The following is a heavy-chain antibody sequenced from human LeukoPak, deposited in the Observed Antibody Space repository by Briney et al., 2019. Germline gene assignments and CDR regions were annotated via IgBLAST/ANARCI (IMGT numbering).Heavy chain of an antibody. CDR2: FDPEDGET. Sequence: ASVKVSCKVSGYTLTELSMHWVRQAPGKGLEWMGGFDPEDGETIYAQKFQGRVTMTEDTSTDTAYMELSSLRSEDTAVYYCARLLWFGELFDYWGQGTLVTVSS. V-gene: IGHV1-24*01. J-gene: IGHJ4*02. D-gene: IGHD3-10*01. CDR3: ARLLWFGELFDY. CDR1: GYTLTELS.